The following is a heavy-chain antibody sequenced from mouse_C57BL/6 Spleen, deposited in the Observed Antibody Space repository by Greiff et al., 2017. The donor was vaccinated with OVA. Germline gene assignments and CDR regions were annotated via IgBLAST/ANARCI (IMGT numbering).Heavy chain of an antibody. CDR1: GYTFPSYW. CDR3: ALGGYLPFAY. Sequence: VQLQQPGAELVRPGSSVKLSCKASGYTFPSYWMDWVKQRPGQGLEWIGNIYPSDSETHYNQKFKDKATLTVDKSSSTAYMPLSSLTSEDSAVYYCALGGYLPFAYWGQGTLVTVSA. J-gene: IGHJ3*01. V-gene: IGHV1-61*01. D-gene: IGHD3-1*01. CDR2: IYPSDSET.